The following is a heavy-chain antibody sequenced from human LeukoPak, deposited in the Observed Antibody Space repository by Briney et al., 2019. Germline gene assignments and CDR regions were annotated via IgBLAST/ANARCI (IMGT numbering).Heavy chain of an antibody. CDR2: IKNDGSST. Sequence: GGSLRLSCAASGFTFSRHSMHWVRQTPGKGLVWVSRIKNDGSSTTYADSVKGRFTISRDNTKNTLYLEMNSLRAEDTAVYYCGRDLGWNQVGDWGQGTLVTVSS. CDR3: GRDLGWNQVGD. CDR1: GFTFSRHS. J-gene: IGHJ4*02. D-gene: IGHD1-14*01. V-gene: IGHV3-74*01.